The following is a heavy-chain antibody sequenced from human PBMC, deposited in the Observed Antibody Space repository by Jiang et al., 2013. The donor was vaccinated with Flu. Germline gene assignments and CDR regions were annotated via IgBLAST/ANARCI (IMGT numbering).Heavy chain of an antibody. Sequence: QLVESGAEVKQPGESLKISCKGSGYSFTNYWIGWVRQMPGKGLEWMGIIYPDDSDIRYGPSFQGQVTISADKSISTAYLQWSSLKASDTAMYFCARSGVPDYDLSTGYYIRDPFDYWGQGTLVTVSS. J-gene: IGHJ4*02. V-gene: IGHV5-51*03. CDR1: GYSFTNYW. CDR2: IYPDDSDI. CDR3: ARSGVPDYDLSTGYYIRDPFDY. D-gene: IGHD3-9*01.